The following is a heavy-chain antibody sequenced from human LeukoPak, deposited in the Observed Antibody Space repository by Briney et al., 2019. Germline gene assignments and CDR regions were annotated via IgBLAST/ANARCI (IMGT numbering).Heavy chain of an antibody. J-gene: IGHJ4*02. CDR2: INHSGST. CDR1: GGSFSGYY. V-gene: IGHV4-34*01. Sequence: SETLSLTCAVYGGSFSGYYWSWIRQPPGKGLEWIGEINHSGSTNYNPSLKSRVTISVDTSKNQFSLKPSSVTAADTAVYYCARGNRGGLAAAVFDYWGQGTLVTVSS. D-gene: IGHD6-13*01. CDR3: ARGNRGGLAAAVFDY.